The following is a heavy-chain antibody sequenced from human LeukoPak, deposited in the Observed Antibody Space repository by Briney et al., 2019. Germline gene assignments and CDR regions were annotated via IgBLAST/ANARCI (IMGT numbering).Heavy chain of an antibody. J-gene: IGHJ4*02. Sequence: ASVKVSCKASGYTFNTYGIIWVGQAPGQGLEWMGWISAYNGDTTYAQKLQGRVTLTTDASTSTAYMELRSLRSDDTAVYYCARESTGGSLEIDYWGQGTLVTVSS. CDR3: ARESTGGSLEIDY. D-gene: IGHD2-8*02. V-gene: IGHV1-18*01. CDR1: GYTFNTYG. CDR2: ISAYNGDT.